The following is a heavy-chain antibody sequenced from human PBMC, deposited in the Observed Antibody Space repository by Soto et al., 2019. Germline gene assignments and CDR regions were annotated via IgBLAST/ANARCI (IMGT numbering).Heavy chain of an antibody. V-gene: IGHV4-4*02. J-gene: IGHJ6*02. CDR3: ARDLVRGYYYGLDV. Sequence: PSETLSLTCAVSGGSISSSNWWSWVRQPPGKGLEWIGEIYHSGSTNYNPSLKSRVTISVDKSKNQFSLKLSSVTAADTAVYYCARDLVRGYYYGLDVWGQGTTVTVSS. CDR1: GGSISSSNW. CDR2: IYHSGST. D-gene: IGHD3-16*01.